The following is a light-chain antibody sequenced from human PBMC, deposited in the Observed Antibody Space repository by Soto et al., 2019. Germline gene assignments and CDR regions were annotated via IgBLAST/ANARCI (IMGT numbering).Light chain of an antibody. Sequence: QSVLTQPASVSGSPGQSITISCTGTSSDVGGYNYVSWYQQHPGKAPKLTIYEVSNRPSGVSNRFSGSKSGNTASLTISGLQAEDEADYYCSSYTSSSTPLVFGTGTKLTVL. J-gene: IGLJ1*01. CDR2: EVS. CDR1: SSDVGGYNY. CDR3: SSYTSSSTPLV. V-gene: IGLV2-14*01.